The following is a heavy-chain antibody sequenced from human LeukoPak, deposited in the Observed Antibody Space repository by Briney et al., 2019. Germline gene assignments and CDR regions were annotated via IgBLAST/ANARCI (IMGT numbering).Heavy chain of an antibody. CDR2: ISAYNGNT. J-gene: IGHJ6*02. CDR1: GYTFTSYG. CDR3: GSSSDYYGMGV. Sequence: SVKVSCKASGYTFTSYGISWVRQAPGQGLEWMGWISAYNGNTNYAQKLQGRVTMTTDTSTSTAYMELRSLRSDDAAVYYCGSSSDYYGMGVWGQGTTVTVSS. D-gene: IGHD6-6*01. V-gene: IGHV1-18*01.